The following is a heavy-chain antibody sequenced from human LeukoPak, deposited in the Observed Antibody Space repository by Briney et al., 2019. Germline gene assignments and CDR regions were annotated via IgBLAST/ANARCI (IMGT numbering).Heavy chain of an antibody. CDR1: GFSFSNYG. CDR3: VRGITMFQR. J-gene: IGHJ1*01. V-gene: IGHV3-20*04. Sequence: GGSLRLSCAASGFSFSNYGMSWVRQAPGKGLKWVSGISLNGGSTGYADSVKGRFTISRDNAKNSLYLQMNSLRAEDTALYYCVRGITMFQRWGRGTLVTVSS. D-gene: IGHD3-10*01. CDR2: ISLNGGST.